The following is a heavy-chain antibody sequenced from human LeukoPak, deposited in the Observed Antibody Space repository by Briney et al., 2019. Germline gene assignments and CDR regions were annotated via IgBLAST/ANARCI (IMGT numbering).Heavy chain of an antibody. D-gene: IGHD6-6*01. CDR2: IYYSGTT. CDR3: ARQADDSSSSLVYFDY. Sequence: SETLSLTCAVSGGSISSHYWSWIRQPPGKGLEWIGFIYYSGTTKYNPSLKSRVTISADTSKNQFSLKLSSVTAADTAVYYCARQADDSSSSLVYFDYWCQGTLVTVSS. V-gene: IGHV4-59*08. CDR1: GGSISSHY. J-gene: IGHJ4*02.